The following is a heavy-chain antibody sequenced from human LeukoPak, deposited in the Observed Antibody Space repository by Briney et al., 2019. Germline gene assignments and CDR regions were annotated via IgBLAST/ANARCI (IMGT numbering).Heavy chain of an antibody. CDR1: GLTFGNYV. CDR2: ISGSGEMI. D-gene: IGHD2-15*01. Sequence: GGSLRLSCGASGLTFGNYVMSWVRQASGKGLEWVSGISGSGEMIHYADSAKGRFTISRDNSKNTVYLQMNSLRVDDTAEYYCARDGFSEISRDNDGFDIWGQGTMVTVAS. J-gene: IGHJ3*02. V-gene: IGHV3-23*01. CDR3: ARDGFSEISRDNDGFDI.